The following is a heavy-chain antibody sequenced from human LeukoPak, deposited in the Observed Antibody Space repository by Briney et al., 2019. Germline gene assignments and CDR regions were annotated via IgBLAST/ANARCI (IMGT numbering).Heavy chain of an antibody. CDR1: GGTFSSYA. Sequence: SVKVSCKASGGTFSSYAISWVRQAPGQGLEWMGGIIPIFGTANYAQKFQGRATITTDESTSTAYMELSSLRSEDTAVYYCARAPLLDYYYYYMDVWGKGTTVTVSS. J-gene: IGHJ6*03. CDR3: ARAPLLDYYYYYMDV. CDR2: IIPIFGTA. D-gene: IGHD3-10*01. V-gene: IGHV1-69*05.